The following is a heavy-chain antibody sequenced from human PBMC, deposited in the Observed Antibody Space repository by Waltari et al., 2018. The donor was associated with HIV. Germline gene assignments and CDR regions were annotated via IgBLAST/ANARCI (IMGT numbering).Heavy chain of an antibody. J-gene: IGHJ6*03. CDR1: GFVLTSYY. CDR3: ARDHSPIQDYSLDV. V-gene: IGHV1-46*01. D-gene: IGHD5-18*01. CDR2: IHPSAGTT. Sequence: VRLEQSGPEVKEPGTSVIVSCKTTGFVLTSYYIHWVRQVPGQGLEWMGTIHPSAGTTRVAHRFRSRIKRTRDVSTSTVYMEVTRLTFGETAIYYCARDHSPIQDYSLDVWDQGTTVVVS.